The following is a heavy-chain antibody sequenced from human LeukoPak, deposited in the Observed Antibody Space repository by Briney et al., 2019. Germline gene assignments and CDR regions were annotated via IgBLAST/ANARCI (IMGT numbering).Heavy chain of an antibody. D-gene: IGHD3-10*01. CDR3: AREVDYYGSGTSAQDAFDI. J-gene: IGHJ3*02. V-gene: IGHV3-11*05. Sequence: GRFTISRDNAKNSVYLQTNSLRAEDTAVYYCAREVDYYGSGTSAQDAFDIWGQGTMVTVSS.